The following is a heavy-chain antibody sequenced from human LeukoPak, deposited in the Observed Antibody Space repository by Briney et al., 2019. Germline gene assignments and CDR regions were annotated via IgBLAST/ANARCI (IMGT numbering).Heavy chain of an antibody. D-gene: IGHD1-26*01. J-gene: IGHJ4*02. CDR2: ISSSSSTI. Sequence: GGSLRLSCAASGFTFSDYSMNWVCQAPGKGLEWVSYISSSSSTIFYAASEKGRFTISRDNAKNSLYLQMDSLRAEDTAVYYCASRVGALEYWGQGTLVTVSS. CDR1: GFTFSDYS. V-gene: IGHV3-48*01. CDR3: ASRVGALEY.